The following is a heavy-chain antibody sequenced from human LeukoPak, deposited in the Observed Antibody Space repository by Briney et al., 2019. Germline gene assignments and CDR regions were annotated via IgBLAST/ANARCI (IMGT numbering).Heavy chain of an antibody. CDR3: GIGEGPIVGLT. CDR2: SGTGGRT. J-gene: IGHJ5*02. CDR1: GFIFSDYV. V-gene: IGHV3-23*01. Sequence: GGSLRLSCAGSGFIFSDYVMSWVRQAPGKGLEWVSASGTGGRTYYADSVKGRFTISRDNSKKTVFLQMDGLRAEDTAVYYCGIGEGPIVGLTCGQGTLVIVSS. D-gene: IGHD1-26*01.